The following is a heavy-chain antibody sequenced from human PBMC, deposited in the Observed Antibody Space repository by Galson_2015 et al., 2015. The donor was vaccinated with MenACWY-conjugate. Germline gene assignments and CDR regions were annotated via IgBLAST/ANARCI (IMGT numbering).Heavy chain of an antibody. V-gene: IGHV3-23*01. J-gene: IGHJ3*02. CDR3: AKRESRYDAFDI. CDR2: ISGSGGST. CDR1: GFTFSSYA. D-gene: IGHD1-26*01. Sequence: SLRLSCAASGFTFSSYAMSWVRQAPGKGLEWVSAISGSGGSTYYADSVMGRFTISRDNSKNTLYLQMNSLRAEDTAVYYCAKRESRYDAFDIWGQGTMVTVSS.